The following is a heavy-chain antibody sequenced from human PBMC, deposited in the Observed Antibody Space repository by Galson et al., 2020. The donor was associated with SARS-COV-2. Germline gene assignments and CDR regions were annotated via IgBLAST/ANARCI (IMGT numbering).Heavy chain of an antibody. D-gene: IGHD3-10*01. CDR2: IAFASGDT. CDR1: GFPFTSSA. Sequence: SVKFSCKPSGFPFTSSAVQWCRQARGQRLEWIGWIAFASGDTKYAQKFQERVTITRDMSPSTAYMELSSLRSEDTAVYYCAAITLVRGPAYWGQGTLVTVSS. V-gene: IGHV1-58*01. J-gene: IGHJ4*02. CDR3: AAITLVRGPAY.